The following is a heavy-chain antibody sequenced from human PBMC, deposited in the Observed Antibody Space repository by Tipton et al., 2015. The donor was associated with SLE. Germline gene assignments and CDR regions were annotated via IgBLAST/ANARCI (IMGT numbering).Heavy chain of an antibody. CDR2: IYHSGST. J-gene: IGHJ4*02. Sequence: TLSLTCTVSGGSISSGYYWGWIRQPPGKGLEWIGSIYHSGSTYYNPSLKSRVTISVDTSKNQFSLKLSSVTAADTAVYYCAREIGGYNPIWGQGTLVTVSS. CDR1: GGSISSGYY. CDR3: AREIGGYNPI. D-gene: IGHD5-24*01. V-gene: IGHV4-38-2*02.